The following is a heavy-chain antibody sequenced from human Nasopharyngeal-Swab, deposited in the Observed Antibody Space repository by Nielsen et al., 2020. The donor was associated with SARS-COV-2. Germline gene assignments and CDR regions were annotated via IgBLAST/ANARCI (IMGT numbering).Heavy chain of an antibody. V-gene: IGHV6-1*01. J-gene: IGHJ4*02. CDR3: ARGSHKSGWF. CDR2: AYYRSTWYL. Sequence: QTRALTRVISGDSVASNRAAWHWIRQSPARGLEWLGRAYYRSTWYLDYAVSVQGRISSNPDTTKNLFSLHLNSVTLDDTAVYYCARGSHKSGWFWGRGTLVTVSS. CDR1: GDSVASNRAA. D-gene: IGHD6-19*01.